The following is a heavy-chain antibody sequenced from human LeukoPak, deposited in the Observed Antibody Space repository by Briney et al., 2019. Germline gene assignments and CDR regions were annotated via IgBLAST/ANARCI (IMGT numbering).Heavy chain of an antibody. CDR2: IYYSGST. J-gene: IGHJ4*02. CDR3: ASETPDYYDSSGYKD. Sequence: SETLSLTCTVSGGSISSSSYYWGWIRQPPGKGLEWIGSIYYSGSTYYNPSLKSRVTISVDTPKNQFSLKLSSVTAADTAVYYCASETPDYYDSSGYKDWGQGTLVTVSS. D-gene: IGHD3-22*01. CDR1: GGSISSSSYY. V-gene: IGHV4-39*01.